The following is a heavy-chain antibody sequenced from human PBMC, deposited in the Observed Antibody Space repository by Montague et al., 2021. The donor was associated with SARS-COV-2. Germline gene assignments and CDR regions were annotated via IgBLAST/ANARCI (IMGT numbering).Heavy chain of an antibody. V-gene: IGHV4-34*01. CDR2: ISHSADT. D-gene: IGHD3-10*01. Sequence: SETLSLTCAVYRGSFSDYYWTWIRQSPERGLEWIGEISHSADTNYNPSLKSRVSMSMDTSNNQFSLRLDSVTAADTAVYYCARDRLVGRARGTGAWIGPWGQGTLVTVSA. CDR3: ARDRLVGRARGTGAWIGP. J-gene: IGHJ5*02. CDR1: RGSFSDYY.